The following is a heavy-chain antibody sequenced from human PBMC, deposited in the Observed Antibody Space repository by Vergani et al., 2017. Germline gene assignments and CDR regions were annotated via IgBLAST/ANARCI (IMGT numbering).Heavy chain of an antibody. CDR3: GRVADFYGLGSRLLDL. CDR1: GDSMENEDFH. J-gene: IGHJ5*02. CDR2: ISHTGSA. V-gene: IGHV4-31*03. D-gene: IGHD3-10*01. Sequence: QVVLQESGPGLVKASQTLSLTCTVSGDSMENEDFHWSWIRHRPGKGLEWIGYISHTGSAYYNPSLKGRVTLLVDTSKNQFSLTMISVTDADAAVYYCGRVADFYGLGSRLLDLWGQGILVTVSS.